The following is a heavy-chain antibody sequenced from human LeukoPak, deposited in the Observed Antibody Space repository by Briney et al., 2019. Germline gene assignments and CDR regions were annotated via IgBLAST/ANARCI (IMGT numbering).Heavy chain of an antibody. CDR3: ARGIAARPSSRYYYYMDV. CDR2: IYYSGST. Sequence: KASETLSLTCTVAGGSISSYYWSWIRQPPGKGLEWIGYIYYSGSTNYNPSLKSRVTISVDTSKNQFSLKLSSVTAADTAVYYCARGIAARPSSRYYYYMDVWGKGTTVTVSS. D-gene: IGHD6-6*01. V-gene: IGHV4-59*01. CDR1: GGSISSYY. J-gene: IGHJ6*03.